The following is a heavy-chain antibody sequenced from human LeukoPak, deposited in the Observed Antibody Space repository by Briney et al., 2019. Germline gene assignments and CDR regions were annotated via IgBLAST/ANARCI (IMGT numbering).Heavy chain of an antibody. Sequence: SVKVSCKASGGTFSSYVISWVRQAPGQGLEWMGGIIPIFGSANYAQKFQGRVTITADESTSTAYMELRSLRSDDTAVYYCAREEGNWGDAFDIWGQGTMVTVSS. J-gene: IGHJ3*02. CDR1: GGTFSSYV. D-gene: IGHD7-27*01. V-gene: IGHV1-69*13. CDR2: IIPIFGSA. CDR3: AREEGNWGDAFDI.